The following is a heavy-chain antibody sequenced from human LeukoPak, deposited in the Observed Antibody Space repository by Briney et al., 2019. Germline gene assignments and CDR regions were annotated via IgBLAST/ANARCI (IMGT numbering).Heavy chain of an antibody. J-gene: IGHJ4*02. CDR2: ISGSGGST. V-gene: IGHV3-23*01. CDR1: GFTLSSYA. D-gene: IGHD2-2*01. Sequence: GGSLRLSCAASGFTLSSYAMSWVRQAPGKGLEWVSAISGSGGSTYYADSVKGRFTISRDNSKNTLYLQMNSLRAEDAAVYYCAKAGAARGYCSSTSCSFDYWGQGTLVTVSS. CDR3: AKAGAARGYCSSTSCSFDY.